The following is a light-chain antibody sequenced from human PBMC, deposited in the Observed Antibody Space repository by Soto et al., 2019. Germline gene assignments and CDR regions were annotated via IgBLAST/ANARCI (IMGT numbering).Light chain of an antibody. J-gene: IGKJ4*01. CDR1: QSVFKSSDNKNY. Sequence: DIVMTQSPDSLTVSLGERATINCKSSQSVFKSSDNKNYLAWYQKKPGQPPKLLVYLASIRESGVPDRFSGSGSGTDFTLTISSLQAEDVAAYYCQQYHSPPVTFGGGTKVEIK. CDR3: QQYHSPPVT. V-gene: IGKV4-1*01. CDR2: LAS.